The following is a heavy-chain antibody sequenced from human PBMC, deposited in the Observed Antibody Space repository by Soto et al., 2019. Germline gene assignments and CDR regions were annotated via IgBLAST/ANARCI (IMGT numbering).Heavy chain of an antibody. Sequence: SVKVSCKASGGTFSSYAISWVRQAPGQGLEWLGGIIPSFGTANYAQKFQGRVTITADKSTSRAYMELSRLRSEVTAVYYSAECRGYSYGSNYWGEGTLVTVFS. J-gene: IGHJ4*02. CDR2: IIPSFGTA. CDR1: GGTFSSYA. CDR3: AECRGYSYGSNY. V-gene: IGHV1-69*06. D-gene: IGHD5-18*01.